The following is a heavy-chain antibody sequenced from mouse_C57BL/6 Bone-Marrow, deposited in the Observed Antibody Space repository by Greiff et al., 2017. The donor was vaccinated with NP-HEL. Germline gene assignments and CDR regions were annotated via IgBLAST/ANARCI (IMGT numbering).Heavy chain of an antibody. CDR3: ARADYSPFAY. J-gene: IGHJ3*01. CDR2: SRNKANDYTT. D-gene: IGHD2-13*01. V-gene: IGHV7-1*01. CDR1: GFTFSDFY. Sequence: EVQRVESGGGLVQSGRSLRLSCATSGFTFSDFYMEWVRQAPGKGLEWIAASRNKANDYTTEYSASVKGRFIVSRDTSQSILYLQMNALRAEDTAIYYCARADYSPFAYWGQGTLVTVSA.